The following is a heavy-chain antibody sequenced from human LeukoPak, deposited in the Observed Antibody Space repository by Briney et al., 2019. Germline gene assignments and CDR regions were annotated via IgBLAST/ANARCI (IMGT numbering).Heavy chain of an antibody. V-gene: IGHV4-31*03. J-gene: IGHJ4*02. Sequence: TLSLTCTVSGGSISSGGYYWSWIRQHPGKGLEWIGYIYYSGSTYYNPSLKSRVTISVDTSKNQFSLKLSSVTAADTAVYYCARDDPAGSFDYWGQGTLVTVSS. CDR2: IYYSGST. CDR3: ARDDPAGSFDY. CDR1: GGSISSGGYY.